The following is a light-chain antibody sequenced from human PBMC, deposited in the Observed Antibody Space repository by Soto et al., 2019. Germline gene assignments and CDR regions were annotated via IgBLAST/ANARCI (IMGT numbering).Light chain of an antibody. V-gene: IGKV1-5*01. J-gene: IGKJ1*01. CDR3: QQFRT. CDR2: DAS. Sequence: DIQMTQSPSTRSASTGDRVSITCRATQDIGTYLAWYQQIPGKAPKLLIYDASNLESGVPSRFSGSGSGTEFTLTISSLQPDDFATYYCQQFRTFGQGTKVDI. CDR1: QDIGTY.